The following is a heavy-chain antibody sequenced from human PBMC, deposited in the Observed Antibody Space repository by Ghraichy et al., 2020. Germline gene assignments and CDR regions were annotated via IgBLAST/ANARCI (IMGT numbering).Heavy chain of an antibody. CDR2: IYYSGST. Sequence: SETLSLTCTVSGGSISSGGYYWSWIRQHPGKGLEWIGYIYYSGSTYYNPSLKSRVTISVDTSKNQFSLKLSSVTAADTAVYYCARVGDRYCSGGSCYFDYWGQGTLVTVSS. D-gene: IGHD2-15*01. CDR3: ARVGDRYCSGGSCYFDY. CDR1: GGSISSGGYY. J-gene: IGHJ4*02. V-gene: IGHV4-31*03.